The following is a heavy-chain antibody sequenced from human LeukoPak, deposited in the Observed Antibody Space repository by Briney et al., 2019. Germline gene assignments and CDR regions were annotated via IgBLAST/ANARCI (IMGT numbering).Heavy chain of an antibody. J-gene: IGHJ4*02. Sequence: PSETLSLTCTVSGGSISSGGYYWSWIRQHPGKGLEWIGYIYYSGSTYYNPSLKSRVTMSVDTSKNQFSLKLSSVTAADTAVYYCAREVSARDGSLGRPFDYWGQGTLVTVSS. CDR2: IYYSGST. CDR3: AREVSARDGSLGRPFDY. D-gene: IGHD5-24*01. CDR1: GGSISSGGYY. V-gene: IGHV4-31*03.